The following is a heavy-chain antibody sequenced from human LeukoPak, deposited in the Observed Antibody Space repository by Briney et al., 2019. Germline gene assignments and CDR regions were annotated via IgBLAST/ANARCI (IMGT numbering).Heavy chain of an antibody. V-gene: IGHV3-30*18. CDR3: AKDRKLGYSSCPAFDY. CDR2: ISYDGSNK. D-gene: IGHD6-13*01. J-gene: IGHJ4*02. CDR1: GFTFSSYG. Sequence: GGSLRLSCAASGFTFSSYGMHWVRQAPGKGLEWVAVISYDGSNKYYADSVKGRFTISRDNSKNTLYLQMNSLRAEDTAVYYCAKDRKLGYSSCPAFDYWGQGTLVTVSS.